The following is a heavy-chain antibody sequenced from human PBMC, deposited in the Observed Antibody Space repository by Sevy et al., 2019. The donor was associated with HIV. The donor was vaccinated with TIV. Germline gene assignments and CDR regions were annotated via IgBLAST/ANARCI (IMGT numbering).Heavy chain of an antibody. D-gene: IGHD6-19*01. V-gene: IGHV3-9*01. J-gene: IGHJ6*02. CDR2: ISWNSGSI. CDR1: GFTFDDYA. Sequence: GGSLRLSCAASGFTFDDYAMHWVRQAPGKGLEWVSGISWNSGSIGYADSVKGRFTISRDNAKNSLYLQMNSLRAEDTALYYCAKDTCHQWLVPDCSYYYGMDVWGQGTTVTVSS. CDR3: AKDTCHQWLVPDCSYYYGMDV.